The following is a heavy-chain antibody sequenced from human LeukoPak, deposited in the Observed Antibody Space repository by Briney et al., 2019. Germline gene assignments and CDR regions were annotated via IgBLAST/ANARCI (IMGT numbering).Heavy chain of an antibody. Sequence: SETLSLTCTVSGGSISSSNFYWGWIRQPPGKGLEWIGSVYYSGSTYYDPALKSRVTISVDTSTNQFSLKLRSVTAADTAVYYCARLDGSGWLVDYWGQGTLVTASS. CDR2: VYYSGST. J-gene: IGHJ4*02. CDR3: ARLDGSGWLVDY. CDR1: GGSISSSNFY. D-gene: IGHD6-19*01. V-gene: IGHV4-39*01.